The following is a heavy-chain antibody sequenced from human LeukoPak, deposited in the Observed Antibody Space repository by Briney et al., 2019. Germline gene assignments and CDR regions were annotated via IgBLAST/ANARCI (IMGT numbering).Heavy chain of an antibody. Sequence: ASVKVSRKASGGTFSSYAISWVRQAPGQGLEWMGGIIPIFGTANYAQKFQGRVTITTDESTSTAYMELSSLRSEDTAVYYCARGIPDSSGYYWDYWGQGTLVTVSS. CDR2: IIPIFGTA. D-gene: IGHD3-22*01. CDR3: ARGIPDSSGYYWDY. V-gene: IGHV1-69*05. CDR1: GGTFSSYA. J-gene: IGHJ4*02.